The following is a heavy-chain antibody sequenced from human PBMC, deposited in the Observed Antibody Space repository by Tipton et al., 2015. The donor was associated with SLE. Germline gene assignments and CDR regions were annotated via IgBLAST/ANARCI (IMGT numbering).Heavy chain of an antibody. V-gene: IGHV3-23*01. J-gene: IGHJ4*02. CDR1: GFTFSSYA. D-gene: IGHD3-22*01. CDR3: AKEGEVDYYDSSGYKRGYFDY. Sequence: SLRLSCAASGFTFSSYAMSWVRQSPGKGLEWVSAISGSGGSTYYADSVKGRFTISRDNSKNTLYLQMNSLRAEDTAVYYCAKEGEVDYYDSSGYKRGYFDYWGQGTLVTVSS. CDR2: ISGSGGST.